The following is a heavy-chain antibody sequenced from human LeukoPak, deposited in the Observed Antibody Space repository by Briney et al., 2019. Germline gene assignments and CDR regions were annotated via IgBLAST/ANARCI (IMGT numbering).Heavy chain of an antibody. J-gene: IGHJ4*02. D-gene: IGHD3-9*01. V-gene: IGHV1-18*01. CDR2: ISAYNGNT. CDR3: ARGPEQRYFDWLLWTGPWDY. Sequence: ASVKVSCKASGYTFTSYGISWVRQAPGQGLEWMGWISAYNGNTNYAQKLQGRVTMTTDTSTSTAYMELRSLRSDDTAVYYCARGPEQRYFDWLLWTGPWDYWGQGTLVTVSS. CDR1: GYTFTSYG.